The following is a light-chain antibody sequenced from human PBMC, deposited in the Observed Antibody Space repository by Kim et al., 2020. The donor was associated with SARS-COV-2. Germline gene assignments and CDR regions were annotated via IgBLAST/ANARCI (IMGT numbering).Light chain of an antibody. CDR1: QGISSY. J-gene: IGKJ1*01. CDR3: QQYYSYPVT. Sequence: ASTGDRVTITCRASQGISSYLAWYQQTPEKAPKLLIYAASTLQSGVPSRFSGSGSGTDFTLTISCLQSEDFATYYCQQYYSYPVTFGQGTKVDIK. V-gene: IGKV1-8*01. CDR2: AAS.